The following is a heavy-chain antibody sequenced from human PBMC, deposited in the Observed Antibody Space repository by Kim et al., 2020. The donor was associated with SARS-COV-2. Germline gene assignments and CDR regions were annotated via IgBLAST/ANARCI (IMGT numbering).Heavy chain of an antibody. CDR1: GGSISNADFY. CDR2: IYYSGNT. CDR3: ARERGPWGFIEY. J-gene: IGHJ4*02. Sequence: SETLSLTCTVSGGSISNADFYWSWIRQPPGKGLEWIGYIYYSGNTYYYPSLKSRVTISVDTSKNQFSLNLNSVTAADTAVYYCARERGPWGFIEYWGQGALVTVSS. V-gene: IGHV4-30-4*01. D-gene: IGHD7-27*01.